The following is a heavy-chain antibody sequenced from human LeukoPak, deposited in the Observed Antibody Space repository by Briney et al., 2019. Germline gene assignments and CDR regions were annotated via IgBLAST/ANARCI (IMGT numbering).Heavy chain of an antibody. J-gene: IGHJ5*02. D-gene: IGHD2-8*01. CDR2: IHYSGST. CDR1: GGSISSYY. V-gene: IGHV4-59*12. CDR3: ARDTPYCTNGVCYSRGFDP. Sequence: SETLSLTCTVSGGSISSYYWSWIRQPPGKGLEWIGYIHYSGSTHYNPSLKSRVTISVDTSKNQFSLKLSSVTAADTAVYYCARDTPYCTNGVCYSRGFDPWGQGTLVTVSS.